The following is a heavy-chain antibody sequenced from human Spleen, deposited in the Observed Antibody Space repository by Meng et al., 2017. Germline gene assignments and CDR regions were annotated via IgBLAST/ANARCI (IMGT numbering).Heavy chain of an antibody. J-gene: IGHJ4*02. CDR2: INHSGST. CDR3: ARGPTTMAHDFDY. V-gene: IGHV4-34*01. Sequence: QVGLQQWGPGLLKPSETLALTCFVSGGSFSDYYWSWIRQPPGRGLEWIGEINHSGSTNYNPSLESRATISVDTSQNNLSLKLSSVTAADSAVYYCARGPTTMAHDFDYWGQGTLVTVSS. CDR1: GGSFSDYY. D-gene: IGHD4-11*01.